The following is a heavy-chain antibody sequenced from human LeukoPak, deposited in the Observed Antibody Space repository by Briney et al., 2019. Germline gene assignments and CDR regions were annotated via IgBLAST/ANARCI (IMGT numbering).Heavy chain of an antibody. Sequence: PSETLSLTCGVYGGSFSGFYWSWIRQPPGKGLEWIGEINHSGSTNYNPSLKSRVTISIDTSKRQISLRLTSVTAADTAVYYCARASSHDSATRYNPSWFGPWGQGTLVTVSS. J-gene: IGHJ5*02. V-gene: IGHV4-34*01. CDR3: ARASSHDSATRYNPSWFGP. CDR2: INHSGST. D-gene: IGHD2-2*02. CDR1: GGSFSGFY.